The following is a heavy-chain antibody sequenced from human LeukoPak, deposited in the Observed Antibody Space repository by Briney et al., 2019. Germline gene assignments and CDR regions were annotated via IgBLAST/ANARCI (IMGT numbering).Heavy chain of an antibody. CDR1: GFTFGDYA. CDR2: IRSKTSRGTS. V-gene: IGHV3-49*04. J-gene: IGHJ4*02. CDR3: SRGQLGYDY. Sequence: GGSLRLSCTASGFTFGDYAMTWARQAPGKGREWVGFIRSKTSRGTSEYATSVKGRFTTSRDDSKSIAYLQMNSLKTEDTAVYYCSRGQLGYDYWGQGTLVTVSS. D-gene: IGHD5-18*01.